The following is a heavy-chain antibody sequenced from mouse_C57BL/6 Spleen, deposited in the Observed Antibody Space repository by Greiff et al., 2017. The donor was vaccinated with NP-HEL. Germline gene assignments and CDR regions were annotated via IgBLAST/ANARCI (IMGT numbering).Heavy chain of an antibody. CDR2: ISYDGSN. CDR3: ARGGYDYDGVWFAY. V-gene: IGHV3-6*01. CDR1: GYSITSGYY. J-gene: IGHJ3*01. Sequence: EVKLVESGPGLVKPSQSLSLTCSVTGYSITSGYYWNWIRQFPGNKLEWMGYISYDGSNNYNPSLKNRISITRDTSKNQFFLKLNSVTTEDTATYYCARGGYDYDGVWFAYWGQGTLVTVSA. D-gene: IGHD2-4*01.